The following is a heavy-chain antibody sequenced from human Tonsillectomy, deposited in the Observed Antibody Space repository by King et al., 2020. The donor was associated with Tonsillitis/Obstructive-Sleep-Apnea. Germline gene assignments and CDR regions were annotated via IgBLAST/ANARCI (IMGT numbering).Heavy chain of an antibody. CDR3: ARDARMTTVTTNWFDL. D-gene: IGHD4-11*01. CDR2: IYHNGGT. Sequence: QLQESGPGLVKPSGTLSLTCVVSGDSISSSNWWSWVRQPPGKGPEWIGDIYHNGGTTYNPSLKSRVTISVDKSKNHFSLILRSVTAADTAVYYCARDARMTTVTTNWFDLWGQGTLVTVSS. CDR1: GDSISSSNW. V-gene: IGHV4-4*02. J-gene: IGHJ5*02.